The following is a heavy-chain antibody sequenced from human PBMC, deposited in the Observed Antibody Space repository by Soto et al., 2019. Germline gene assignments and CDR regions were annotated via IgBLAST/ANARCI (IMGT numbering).Heavy chain of an antibody. J-gene: IGHJ5*02. D-gene: IGHD1-1*01. CDR3: ARELLDMDRFDP. V-gene: IGHV4-61*01. CDR1: GGSVSSGSYY. CDR2: IYYSGST. Sequence: SETLSLTCTVSGGSVSSGSYYWSWIRQPPGKGLEWIGYIYYSGSTNYNPSLKSRVTISVDTSKNQFSLKLSSVTAADTAVYYCARELLDMDRFDPWGQGTLVTVSS.